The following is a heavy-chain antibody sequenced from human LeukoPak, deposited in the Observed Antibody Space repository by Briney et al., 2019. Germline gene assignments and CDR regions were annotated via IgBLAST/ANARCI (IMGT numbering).Heavy chain of an antibody. CDR3: ARGYYYDSSGYYWSFDP. J-gene: IGHJ5*02. V-gene: IGHV1-69*05. Sequence: XVKVSCKASGGTFSSYAISWVGQAPGQGREWMGRIIPIFGTANYAQKLQGRVTINTDESTSTAYMEMSRLRAEDTAVYYCARGYYYDSSGYYWSFDPWGQGTLVTVSS. CDR1: GGTFSSYA. D-gene: IGHD3-22*01. CDR2: IIPIFGTA.